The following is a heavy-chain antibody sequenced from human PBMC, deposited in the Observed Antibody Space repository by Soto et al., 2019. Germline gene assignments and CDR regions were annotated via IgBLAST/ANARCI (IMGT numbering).Heavy chain of an antibody. CDR2: IYYSGST. V-gene: IGHV4-59*01. CDR3: ARAEVPDAFDI. CDR1: GGSISSYY. D-gene: IGHD3-10*01. Sequence: QVQLQESGPGLVKPSETLSLTCTVSGGSISSYYWSWIRQPPGKGLEWIGYIYYSGSTNYNPSLKSRVTISVDTAKNQVSLKLSSVTAADTAVYYCARAEVPDAFDIWGQGTMVTVSS. J-gene: IGHJ3*02.